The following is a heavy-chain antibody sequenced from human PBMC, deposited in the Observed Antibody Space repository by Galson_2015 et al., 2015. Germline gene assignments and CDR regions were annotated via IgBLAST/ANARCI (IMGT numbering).Heavy chain of an antibody. V-gene: IGHV4-59*01. J-gene: IGHJ6*02. Sequence: SETLSLTCSVSGGSINSYYWSWIRQPPGKGLEWIGYIYFSGSTSYSPSLKSRVTISLETSKKQFSLKLRSVTAADTARYFCARDHSAMARGVLDYFYAMDVWGQGTTVTVSS. CDR3: ARDHSAMARGVLDYFYAMDV. CDR2: IYFSGST. CDR1: GGSINSYY. D-gene: IGHD3-10*01.